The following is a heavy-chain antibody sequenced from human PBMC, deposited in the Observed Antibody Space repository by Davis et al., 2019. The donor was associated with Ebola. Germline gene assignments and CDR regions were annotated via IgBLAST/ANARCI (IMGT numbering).Heavy chain of an antibody. J-gene: IGHJ6*02. Sequence: MPSETLSLTCAVYGGSFSGYYWSWIRQPPGKGLEWIGEINHSGSTNYNPSLKSRVTISVDTSKNQFSLKLSSVTAADTAVYYCARVQVPDYGSSFYYYYYAMDVWGQGTTVTVSS. D-gene: IGHD3-10*01. CDR3: ARVQVPDYGSSFYYYYYAMDV. CDR2: INHSGST. V-gene: IGHV4-34*01. CDR1: GGSFSGYY.